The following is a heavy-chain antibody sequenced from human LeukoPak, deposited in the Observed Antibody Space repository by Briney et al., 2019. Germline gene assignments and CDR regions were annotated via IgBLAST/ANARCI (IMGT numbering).Heavy chain of an antibody. J-gene: IGHJ4*02. CDR1: GYTFTGYY. Sequence: ASVKVSCKASGYTFTGYYMHWVRQAPGQGLEWMGWINPNSGGTNYAQKFQGRVTMTRDTSISTAYMELSWLRSDDTAVYYCARDLITMVRGDYYNDYWGQGTLVTVSS. CDR3: ARDLITMVRGDYYNDY. V-gene: IGHV1-2*02. D-gene: IGHD3-10*01. CDR2: INPNSGGT.